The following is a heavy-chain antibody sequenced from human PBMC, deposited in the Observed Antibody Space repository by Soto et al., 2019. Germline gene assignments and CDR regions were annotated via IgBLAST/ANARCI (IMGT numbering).Heavy chain of an antibody. D-gene: IGHD6-6*01. CDR1: GFSLSNARMG. CDR3: ARIVGSSSRTQQGGLYYYYYGMDV. V-gene: IGHV2-26*01. CDR2: IFSNDEK. J-gene: IGHJ6*02. Sequence: SGPTLVNPTATLTLTCTVSGFSLSNARMGVSWIRQPPGKALGWLAHIFSNDEKSYSTSLKSRLTISKDTSKSQVVLTMTNMDPVDTATYYCARIVGSSSRTQQGGLYYYYYGMDVWGQGTTVTVSS.